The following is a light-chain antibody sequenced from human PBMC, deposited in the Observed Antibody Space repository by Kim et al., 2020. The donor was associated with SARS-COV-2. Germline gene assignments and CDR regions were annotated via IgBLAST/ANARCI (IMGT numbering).Light chain of an antibody. CDR2: AAS. Sequence: SAFVGDSVTITCRASQSISSYLHWYPQKPGKAPKLLIYAASSLQSGVPSSFSGSGSGTDFTLTISSLQPEDFATYYCPQSYSTPYTFGQGTKLEI. J-gene: IGKJ2*01. CDR1: QSISSY. V-gene: IGKV1-39*01. CDR3: PQSYSTPYT.